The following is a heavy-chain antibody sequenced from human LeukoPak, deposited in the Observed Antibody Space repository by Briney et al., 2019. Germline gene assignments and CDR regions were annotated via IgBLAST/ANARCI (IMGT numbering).Heavy chain of an antibody. CDR2: ISGSGGST. D-gene: IGHD6-13*01. CDR1: GFTFSSYA. J-gene: IGHJ4*02. CDR3: ARDGAAGTDY. Sequence: GGSLRLSCAASGFTFSSYAMSWVRQAPGKGLEWVSAISGSGGSTYYADSVKGRFTISRDNAKNSLYLQMNSLRAEDTAVYYCARDGAAGTDYWGQGTLATVSS. V-gene: IGHV3-23*01.